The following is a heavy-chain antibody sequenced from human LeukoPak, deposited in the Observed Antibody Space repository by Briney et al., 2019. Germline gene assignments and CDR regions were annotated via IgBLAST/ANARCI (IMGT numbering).Heavy chain of an antibody. D-gene: IGHD7-27*01. J-gene: IGHJ4*02. V-gene: IGHV3-30*04. CDR1: GFTFSSYA. CDR3: AKVTGDQGPYFDY. CDR2: ISYDGSNK. Sequence: GGSLRLSCAASGFTFSSYAMHWVRQAPGKGLEWVAVISYDGSNKYYADSVKGRFTISRDNSKNTLYLQMNSLRAEDTAVYYCAKVTGDQGPYFDYWGQGALVTVSS.